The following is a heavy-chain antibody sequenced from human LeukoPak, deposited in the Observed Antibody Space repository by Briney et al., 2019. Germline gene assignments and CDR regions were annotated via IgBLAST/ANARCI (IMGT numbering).Heavy chain of an antibody. CDR2: ISGSGGST. CDR3: AKPSTWGATVTRYYFDY. D-gene: IGHD4-17*01. J-gene: IGHJ4*02. CDR1: GFTFSSNA. Sequence: GGSLRLSCAASGFTFSSNAMSWVRQAPGKGLEWVSAISGSGGSTYYADSVKGRFTISRDNSKNTLYLQMNSLRAEDTAVYYCAKPSTWGATVTRYYFDYWGQGTLVTVSS. V-gene: IGHV3-23*01.